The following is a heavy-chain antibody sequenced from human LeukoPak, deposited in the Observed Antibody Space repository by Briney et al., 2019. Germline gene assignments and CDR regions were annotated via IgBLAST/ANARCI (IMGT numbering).Heavy chain of an antibody. CDR3: ARDLHYYVAMDV. J-gene: IGHJ6*02. V-gene: IGHV3-23*01. CDR2: IGSDNKP. CDR1: GFTFRAYA. D-gene: IGHD3-10*02. Sequence: GGSLRLSCEASGFTFRAYAMTWVRQAPGKGLEWVSSIGSDNKPHYSESVKGRFAISRDNSKNTLFLQLHNLRVEDTALYYCARDLHYYVAMDVLGQGTTVTVSS.